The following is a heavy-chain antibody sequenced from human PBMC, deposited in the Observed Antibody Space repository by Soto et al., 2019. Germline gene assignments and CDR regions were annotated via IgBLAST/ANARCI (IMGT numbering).Heavy chain of an antibody. CDR2: IWYDESNK. V-gene: IGHV3-33*01. Sequence: PGGSLRLSCTASGFSFTSYGIPWVRQAPGRGLEWVAVIWYDESNKHYTDSVKGRFTISRDVSKNTVYLQMNSLRAEDTAVYYCARDYLVAGSSFDYWGQGTLVTVSS. J-gene: IGHJ4*02. CDR1: GFSFTSYG. CDR3: ARDYLVAGSSFDY. D-gene: IGHD6-19*01.